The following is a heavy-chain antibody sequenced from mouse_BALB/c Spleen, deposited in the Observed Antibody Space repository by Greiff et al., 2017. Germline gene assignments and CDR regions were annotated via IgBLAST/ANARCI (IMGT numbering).Heavy chain of an antibody. CDR3: ARHENYGYHYFDY. CDR1: GFAFSSYD. V-gene: IGHV5-12-1*01. CDR2: ISSGGGST. D-gene: IGHD2-2*01. J-gene: IGHJ2*01. Sequence: EVKLVESGGGLVKPGGSLKLSCAASGFAFSSYDMSWVRQTPEKRLEWVAYISSGGGSTYYPDTVKGRFTISRDNAKNTLYLQMSSLKSEDTAMYYCARHENYGYHYFDYWGQGTTLTVSS.